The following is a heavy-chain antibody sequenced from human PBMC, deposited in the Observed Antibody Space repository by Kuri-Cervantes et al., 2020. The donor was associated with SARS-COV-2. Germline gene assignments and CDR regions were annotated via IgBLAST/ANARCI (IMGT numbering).Heavy chain of an antibody. J-gene: IGHJ4*02. CDR3: ARAYSNYVLSDY. Sequence: GSLRLSCTVSGGSVSSGSYYWSWIRQPPGKGLEWIGYIYYSGSTNYNPSLKSRVAISVDTSKNQFSLKLSSVTAADTAVYYCARAYSNYVLSDYWGQGTLVTVSS. CDR1: GGSVSSGSYY. CDR2: IYYSGST. V-gene: IGHV4-61*01. D-gene: IGHD4-11*01.